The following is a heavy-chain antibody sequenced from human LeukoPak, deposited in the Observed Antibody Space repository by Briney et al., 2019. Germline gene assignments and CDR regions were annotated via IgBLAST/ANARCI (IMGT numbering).Heavy chain of an antibody. CDR2: IYIGGST. CDR1: GFTVSSYC. V-gene: IGHV3-53*01. CDR3: ARGRGTYDFDY. J-gene: IGHJ4*02. Sequence: RPGGSLSLSCAASGFTVSSYCMSWVRQPAGKGLEWVLLIYIGGSTYYADSVKGRFILSTDKSKNTLYIQMNSLTADDTSVYYCARGRGTYDFDYWGQGTVVTVSS. D-gene: IGHD3-10*01.